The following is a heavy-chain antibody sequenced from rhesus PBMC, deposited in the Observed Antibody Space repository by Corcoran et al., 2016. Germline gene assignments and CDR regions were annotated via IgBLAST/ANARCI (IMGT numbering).Heavy chain of an antibody. CDR3: ARESTGVIVIDY. V-gene: IGHV4S9*01. Sequence: QVQLQESGPGLVTPSETLSLTCAGSGGSISDSYYWNLIRQPPGQGLEWIGNIYGNSASTYYNPTLKSRVTISKDTYKNQFFLKLSSVTAADTAVYYCARESTGVIVIDYWGQGVLVTVSS. J-gene: IGHJ4*01. CDR1: GGSISDSYY. CDR2: IYGNSAST. D-gene: IGHD3-34*01.